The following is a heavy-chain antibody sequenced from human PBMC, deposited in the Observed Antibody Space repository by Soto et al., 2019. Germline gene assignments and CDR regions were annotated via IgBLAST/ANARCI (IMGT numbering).Heavy chain of an antibody. CDR2: IIPIFGIP. J-gene: IGHJ6*02. D-gene: IGHD2-2*01. V-gene: IGHV1-69*08. CDR3: AREDRDRETGLVPAAIDGMDV. Sequence: QVQLVQSGAEVKKPGSSVKVSCNASGGTFSRYSITWVRQAPGHGLEWIGRIIPIFGIPTYAQKFQGRVTITADESTSXAXMXVSSLRSDDTAVYYCAREDRDRETGLVPAAIDGMDVWGQGTTVTVSS. CDR1: GGTFSRYS.